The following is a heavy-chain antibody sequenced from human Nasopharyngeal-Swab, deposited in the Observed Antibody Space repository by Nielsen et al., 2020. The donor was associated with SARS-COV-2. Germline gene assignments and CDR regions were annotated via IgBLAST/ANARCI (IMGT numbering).Heavy chain of an antibody. Sequence: VRQAPGKGLEWVGRIKSKTDGGTTDYAAPVKGRFTISRDDSKNTLYLQMNSLKTEDTAVYYYTTAGCSSTSCYYYYYYGMDVWGQGTTVTVSS. CDR3: TTAGCSSTSCYYYYYYGMDV. D-gene: IGHD2-2*01. J-gene: IGHJ6*02. V-gene: IGHV3-15*01. CDR2: IKSKTDGGTT.